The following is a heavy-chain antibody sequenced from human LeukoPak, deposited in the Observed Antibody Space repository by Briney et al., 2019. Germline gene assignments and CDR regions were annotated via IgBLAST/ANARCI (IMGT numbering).Heavy chain of an antibody. J-gene: IGHJ6*02. CDR1: GFSFSSYA. V-gene: IGHV3-23*01. Sequence: GGSLRLSCEVSGFSFSSYAMSWVRQAARRGLEWGSGISESGGNTYYADSVKGRFTISRDNSKNTLYLQMNSLRAEDTAVYYCARSPPIYYYDSSGYYYSPYYYGMDVWGQGTTVTVSS. CDR2: ISESGGNT. CDR3: ARSPPIYYYDSSGYYYSPYYYGMDV. D-gene: IGHD3-22*01.